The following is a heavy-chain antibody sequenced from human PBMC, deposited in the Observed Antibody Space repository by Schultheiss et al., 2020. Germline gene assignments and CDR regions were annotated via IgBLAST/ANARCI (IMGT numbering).Heavy chain of an antibody. Sequence: SETLSLTCAVYGGSFSGYYWSWIRQPPGKGLEWIGEINHSGSTNYNPSLKSRVTISVDKSKNQFSLKLSSVTAADTAVYYCATSATVTTVIWYFDLWGRGTLVTVSS. D-gene: IGHD4-17*01. CDR3: ATSATVTTVIWYFDL. V-gene: IGHV4-34*01. J-gene: IGHJ2*01. CDR2: INHSGST. CDR1: GGSFSGYY.